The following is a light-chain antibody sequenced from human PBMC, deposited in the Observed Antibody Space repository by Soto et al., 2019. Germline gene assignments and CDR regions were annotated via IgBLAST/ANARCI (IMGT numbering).Light chain of an antibody. V-gene: IGLV2-14*01. J-gene: IGLJ2*01. CDR2: EVG. Sequence: QSALTQPASVSGSPGQSITISCTGTSGDVGGYNYVSWYQQHPGKVPKLIIYEVGNRPSGVSNRFSGSKSGITASLTISGLQAEDEADYYCSSYTTTSTLVVFGGGTKLTVL. CDR3: SSYTTTSTLVV. CDR1: SGDVGGYNY.